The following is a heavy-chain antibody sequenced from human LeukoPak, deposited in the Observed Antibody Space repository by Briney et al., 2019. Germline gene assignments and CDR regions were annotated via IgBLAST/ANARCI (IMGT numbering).Heavy chain of an antibody. CDR2: IDPSDSYT. Sequence: GESLKISCKGSGYSFTSYWISWVRQMPGKGLEWMGRIDPSDSYTNYSPSFQGHVTISADKSISTAYLQWSSLKASDTAMYYCARHRGGDYGLDALDIWGQGTMVNVSS. V-gene: IGHV5-10-1*01. J-gene: IGHJ3*02. D-gene: IGHD4-17*01. CDR3: ARHRGGDYGLDALDI. CDR1: GYSFTSYW.